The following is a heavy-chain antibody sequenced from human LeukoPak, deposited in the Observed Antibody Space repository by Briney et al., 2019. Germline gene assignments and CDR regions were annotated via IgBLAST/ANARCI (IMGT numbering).Heavy chain of an antibody. Sequence: ASVKVSCKASGYTFTSYGISWVRQAPGQGLEWMGWISAYSGNTNYAQKLQGRVTMTTDTSTSTAYMELRSLRSDDTAVYYCVYDFWSGYYDYWGQGTLVTVSS. CDR2: ISAYSGNT. J-gene: IGHJ4*02. V-gene: IGHV1-18*01. D-gene: IGHD3-3*01. CDR3: VYDFWSGYYDY. CDR1: GYTFTSYG.